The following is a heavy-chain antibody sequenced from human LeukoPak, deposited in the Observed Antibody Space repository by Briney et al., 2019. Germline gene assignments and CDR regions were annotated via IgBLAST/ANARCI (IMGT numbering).Heavy chain of an antibody. D-gene: IGHD6-13*01. CDR1: GYTFTSYG. Sequence: ASVKVSCKASGYTFTSYGISWVRQAPGQGLEWMGWISAYNGNTNYAQKLQGRVTMTTDTSTSTAYMELRSLRSDDTAVYYCARDIVPGIAAGFPVDYWGQGTLVTVS. CDR3: ARDIVPGIAAGFPVDY. J-gene: IGHJ4*02. CDR2: ISAYNGNT. V-gene: IGHV1-18*01.